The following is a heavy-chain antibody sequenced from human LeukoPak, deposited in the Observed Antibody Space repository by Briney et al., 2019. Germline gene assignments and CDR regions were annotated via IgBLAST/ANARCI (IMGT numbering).Heavy chain of an antibody. D-gene: IGHD4-23*01. CDR2: MNPNSGNT. CDR3: ARGYYGGNSGTLDY. Sequence: ASVKVSCKASGHTFTSYDINWVRQATGQGLEWMGWMNPNSGNTGYAQKFQGRVTMTTDTSTSTAYMELRSLRSDDTAVHYCARGYYGGNSGTLDYWGQGTLVTVSS. V-gene: IGHV1-8*01. J-gene: IGHJ4*02. CDR1: GHTFTSYD.